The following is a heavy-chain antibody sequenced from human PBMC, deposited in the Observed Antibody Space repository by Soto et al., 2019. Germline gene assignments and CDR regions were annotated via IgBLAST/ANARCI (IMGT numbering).Heavy chain of an antibody. Sequence: QLHLVQSGAVVKKPGASVTVSCSASGYPVTAYYMHWVRQAPGRGLEWMGGINPATGAAKYTQTFPGRVTMARHPHTSTVFLELSGLTSEDTAVFYCARGGGVGVAGSAAFDMWGQGTLVTVSS. V-gene: IGHV1-2*02. J-gene: IGHJ3*02. CDR1: GYPVTAYY. D-gene: IGHD3-3*01. CDR3: ARGGGVGVAGSAAFDM. CDR2: INPATGAA.